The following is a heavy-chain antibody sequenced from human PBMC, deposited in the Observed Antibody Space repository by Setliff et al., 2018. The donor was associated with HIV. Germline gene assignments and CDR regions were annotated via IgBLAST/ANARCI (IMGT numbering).Heavy chain of an antibody. J-gene: IGHJ4*02. Sequence: ASETLSLTCSVSGGSISSGSYYWGWIRQPPGKGLEWIGSIYYSGSTYYNPSLKSRVTISVDTSKNQFSLKLSSVTAADTAVYYCARTPEDYDQYFFDRWGQGTLVTVSS. V-gene: IGHV4-39*01. CDR2: IYYSGST. CDR1: GGSISSGSYY. D-gene: IGHD3-22*01. CDR3: ARTPEDYDQYFFDR.